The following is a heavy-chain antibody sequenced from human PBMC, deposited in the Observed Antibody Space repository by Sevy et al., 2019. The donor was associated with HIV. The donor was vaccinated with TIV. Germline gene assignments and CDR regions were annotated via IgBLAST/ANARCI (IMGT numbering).Heavy chain of an antibody. J-gene: IGHJ1*01. CDR2: ISFDATNK. V-gene: IGHV3-30-3*01. CDR3: ALERLSSDVAEYFQN. Sequence: RSLRLSCAASGFTFNRYSMHWVRQAPGKGLEWVATISFDATNKHYPDSVKGRFTISRDNFQNSLFLQMDSLRPEDTAVYYCALERLSSDVAEYFQNWGQSTLVTVSS. CDR1: GFTFNRYS. D-gene: IGHD1-1*01.